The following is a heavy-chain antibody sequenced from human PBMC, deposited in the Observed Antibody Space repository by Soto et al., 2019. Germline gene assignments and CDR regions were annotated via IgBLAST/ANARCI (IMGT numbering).Heavy chain of an antibody. CDR2: MSGSSSTT. V-gene: IGHV3-23*01. J-gene: IGHJ4*02. CDR1: GLTFSNYA. CDR3: EKKQERELPRVIDF. D-gene: IGHD1-7*01. Sequence: EVRLLESGGGLVKPGGSLRLSCATSGLTFSNYAMSWVRQAPGGGLEWVSSMSGSSSTTYYADSVRGRFTISRDRAKNALYLQLRSRRAEDTALYYCEKKQERELPRVIDFWCQGTLGTVSS.